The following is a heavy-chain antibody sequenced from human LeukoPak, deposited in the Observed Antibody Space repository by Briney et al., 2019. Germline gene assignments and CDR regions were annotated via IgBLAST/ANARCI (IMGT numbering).Heavy chain of an antibody. CDR1: GFSFDTYA. J-gene: IGHJ4*02. V-gene: IGHV3-23*01. CDR3: AKNYAAGNALYDY. CDR2: IDGSGRYI. Sequence: GGSLRLSCAASGFSFDTYAMTWVRQAPGRGLEWVSAIDGSGRYIYYRDSVQGRFTISRDNSRSTLFLQLNSLTADDSAVYYCAKNYAAGNALYDYWGQGVLVTVSS. D-gene: IGHD3-10*01.